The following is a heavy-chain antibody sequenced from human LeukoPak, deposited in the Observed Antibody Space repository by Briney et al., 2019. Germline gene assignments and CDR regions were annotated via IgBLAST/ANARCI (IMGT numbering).Heavy chain of an antibody. CDR1: GFTFSSYW. CDR2: IKQDGSEK. CDR3: ARSPGIAVAGTHEYFDY. Sequence: GGSLRLSCAASGFTFSSYWMSWVRQAPGRGLEWVANIKQDGSEKYYVDSVKGRFTISRDNAKNSLYLQVNSLRAEDTAVYYCARSPGIAVAGTHEYFDYWGQGTLVTVSS. V-gene: IGHV3-7*01. D-gene: IGHD6-19*01. J-gene: IGHJ4*02.